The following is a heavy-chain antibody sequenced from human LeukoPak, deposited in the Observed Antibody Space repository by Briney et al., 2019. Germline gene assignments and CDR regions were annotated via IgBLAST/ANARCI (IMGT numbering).Heavy chain of an antibody. Sequence: PGGSLRLSCAASGFTFSSYEMNWVRQAPGKGLEWVSYISSSGSTIYYADSVKGRFTISRDNAKNSLYLQMNSLRAEDTAVYYCAREDPYYYDSSGTNWGQGTLVTVSS. CDR1: GFTFSSYE. D-gene: IGHD3-22*01. V-gene: IGHV3-48*03. J-gene: IGHJ4*02. CDR3: AREDPYYYDSSGTN. CDR2: ISSSGSTI.